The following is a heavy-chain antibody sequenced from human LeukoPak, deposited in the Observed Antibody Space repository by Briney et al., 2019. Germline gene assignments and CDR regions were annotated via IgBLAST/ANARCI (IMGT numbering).Heavy chain of an antibody. CDR2: IIPIFGTA. CDR1: GGTFSSYA. D-gene: IGHD3-10*01. CDR3: ARVGGGPLEWFGESEHFDY. V-gene: IGHV1-69*06. Sequence: GASVKVSCKASGGTFSSYAISWVRQAPGQGLEWMGGIIPIFGTANYAQKFQGRVTITADKSTSTAYVELSSLRSEDTAVYYCARVGGGPLEWFGESEHFDYWGQGTLVTVSS. J-gene: IGHJ4*02.